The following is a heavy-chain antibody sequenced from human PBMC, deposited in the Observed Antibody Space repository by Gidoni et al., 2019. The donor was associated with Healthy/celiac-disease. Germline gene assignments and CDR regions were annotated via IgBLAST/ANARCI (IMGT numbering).Heavy chain of an antibody. CDR3: AGRKRGGAATPGGFDY. J-gene: IGHJ4*01. Sequence: QVQLQESGPGLVKPSGTLSLTCAVSGGPISSSNWWSWVRQPPGKGLEWIGEIYHSGSTNYNPSLKSRVTISVDKSKNQFSLKLSSVTAADTAVYYCAGRKRGGAATPGGFDYWGQGTLVTVSS. CDR2: IYHSGST. V-gene: IGHV4-4*02. CDR1: GGPISSSNW. D-gene: IGHD1-26*01.